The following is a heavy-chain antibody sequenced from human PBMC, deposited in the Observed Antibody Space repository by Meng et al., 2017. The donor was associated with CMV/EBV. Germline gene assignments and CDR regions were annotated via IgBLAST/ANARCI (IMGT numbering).Heavy chain of an antibody. J-gene: IGHJ5*02. V-gene: IGHV1-8*03. CDR2: MNPKSGNT. CDR3: ARGAKRDDYGDYGQFDP. D-gene: IGHD4-17*01. CDR1: CTCTSYD. Sequence: CTCTSYDITWGRQATGQGLEWMGWMNPKSGNTGYAQKFQGKVTIARNTFISTAYMSLSRLRSEDTAVYYCARGAKRDDYGDYGQFDPWGQGTLVTVSS.